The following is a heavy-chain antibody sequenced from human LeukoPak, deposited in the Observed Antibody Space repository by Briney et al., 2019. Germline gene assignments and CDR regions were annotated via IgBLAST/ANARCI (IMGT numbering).Heavy chain of an antibody. J-gene: IGHJ4*02. Sequence: SETLSLTCTVSGVSISSYYWSWIRQPPGKGLEWIGYIYYSGSTNYNPSLKSRVTISVDTSKNQFSLKLSSVTAADTAVYYCARVRTDFWSGYYVDYWGQGTLVTVSS. D-gene: IGHD3-3*01. CDR3: ARVRTDFWSGYYVDY. CDR2: IYYSGST. V-gene: IGHV4-59*01. CDR1: GVSISSYY.